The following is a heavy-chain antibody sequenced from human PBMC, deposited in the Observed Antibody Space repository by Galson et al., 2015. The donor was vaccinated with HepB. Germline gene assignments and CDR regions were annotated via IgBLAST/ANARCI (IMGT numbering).Heavy chain of an antibody. D-gene: IGHD3-10*01. Sequence: SLRLSCAASGFTFSSYAMHWVRQAPGKGLEYVSAISSNGGSTYYANSVKGRFTISRDNSKNTLYLQMGSLRAEDMAVYYCARGAGFGELFPFDYWGQGTLVTVSS. CDR1: GFTFSSYA. J-gene: IGHJ4*02. V-gene: IGHV3-64*01. CDR3: ARGAGFGELFPFDY. CDR2: ISSNGGST.